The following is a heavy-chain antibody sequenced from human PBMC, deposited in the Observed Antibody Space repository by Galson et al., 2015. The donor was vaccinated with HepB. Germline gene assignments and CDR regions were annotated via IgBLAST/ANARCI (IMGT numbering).Heavy chain of an antibody. CDR3: ARAGSITMVRSWFDP. D-gene: IGHD3-10*01. V-gene: IGHV3-21*01. CDR2: ISSSSSYI. Sequence: SLRLSCAASGFTFSSYSMNWVRQAPGKGLEWVSSISSSSSYIYYADSVKGRFTISRDNAKNSLYLQMNSLRAEDTAVYYCARAGSITMVRSWFDPWGQGTLVTVSS. CDR1: GFTFSSYS. J-gene: IGHJ5*02.